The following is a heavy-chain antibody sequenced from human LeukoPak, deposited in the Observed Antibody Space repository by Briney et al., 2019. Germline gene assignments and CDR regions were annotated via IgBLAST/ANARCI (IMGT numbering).Heavy chain of an antibody. CDR1: GGTFSSYA. D-gene: IGHD1-26*01. CDR3: ARDSDSGSYGLDY. J-gene: IGHJ4*02. CDR2: IIPIFGTA. Sequence: SVKVSCKASGGTFSSYAISWVRQAPGQGLEWMGGIIPIFGTANYAQKFQGRVTITADESTSTAYMELSSLRSEDTAVYYCARDSDSGSYGLDYWGQGTLVTVSS. V-gene: IGHV1-69*13.